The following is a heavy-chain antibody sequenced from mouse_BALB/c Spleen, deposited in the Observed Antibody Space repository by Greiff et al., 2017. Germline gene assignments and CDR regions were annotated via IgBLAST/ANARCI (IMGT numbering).Heavy chain of an antibody. CDR1: GFSLTSYG. D-gene: IGHD2-14*01. V-gene: IGHV2-9*02. CDR2: IWAGGST. Sequence: QVQLKESGPGLVAPSQSLSITCTVSGFSLTSYGVHWVRQPPGKGLEWLGVIWAGGSTNYNSALMSRLSISKDNSKSQVFLKMNSLQTDDTAMYYCARDQVPLYDRYSDWYFDVWGAGTTVTVSS. J-gene: IGHJ1*01. CDR3: ARDQVPLYDRYSDWYFDV.